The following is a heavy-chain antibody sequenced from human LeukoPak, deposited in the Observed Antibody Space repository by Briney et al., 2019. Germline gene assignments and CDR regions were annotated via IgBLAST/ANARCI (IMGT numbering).Heavy chain of an antibody. D-gene: IGHD1-14*01. CDR1: GFTFDDYA. V-gene: IGHV3-9*01. Sequence: PGRSLRLSCEVSGFTFDDYAMHWVRQVPGKGLEWVSGISWNGVIVGYADSVRGRFTISRDTAKNSLYLEMNSLRDEDTAMYYCVRGDQEASEPAFDYWGQGTLVTISS. J-gene: IGHJ4*02. CDR3: VRGDQEASEPAFDY. CDR2: ISWNGVIV.